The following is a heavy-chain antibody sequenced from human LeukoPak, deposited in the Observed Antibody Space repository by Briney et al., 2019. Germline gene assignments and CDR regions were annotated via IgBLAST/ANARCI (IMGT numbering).Heavy chain of an antibody. CDR2: IIPIFGTA. CDR1: GGTFSSYA. V-gene: IGHV1-69*05. CDR3: AREASGYSIL. D-gene: IGHD6-13*01. Sequence: ASVKVSCKASGGTFSSYAISWVRQAPGQGLEWMGGIIPIFGTANYAQKFQGRVTITTDESTSIAYMELSSLRSEDTAVYYCAREASGYSILWGQGTLVTVSS. J-gene: IGHJ4*02.